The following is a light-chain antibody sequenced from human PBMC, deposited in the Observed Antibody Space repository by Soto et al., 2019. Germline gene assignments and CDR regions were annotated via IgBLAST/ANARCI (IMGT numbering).Light chain of an antibody. J-gene: IGLJ2*01. CDR2: DVS. CDR3: SSFTSISSVV. Sequence: QSVLTQPASVSGSPGQSITISCTGTSSDIGGFNYVSWYQQHPGRAPKLMIYDVSHRPSGVSNRFSGSKSGITASLTISGLQAEDEADYYCSSFTSISSVVFGGGTKLTVL. V-gene: IGLV2-14*03. CDR1: SSDIGGFNY.